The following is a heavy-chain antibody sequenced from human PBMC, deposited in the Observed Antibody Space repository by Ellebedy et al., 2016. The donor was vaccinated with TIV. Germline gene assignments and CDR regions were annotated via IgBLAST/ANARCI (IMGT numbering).Heavy chain of an antibody. CDR1: GVFINSYF. CDR2: AYYNGST. J-gene: IGHJ4*02. Sequence: SETLSLTCSVSGVFINSYFWGWIRQPPGRGLEWIGYAYYNGSTSYNPSLKSRVSISVDRSKNQFSLRLTSVTASDTAVYYCALHSQYDWLGYWGQGTLVTVSS. CDR3: ALHSQYDWLGY. V-gene: IGHV4-59*08. D-gene: IGHD3-3*01.